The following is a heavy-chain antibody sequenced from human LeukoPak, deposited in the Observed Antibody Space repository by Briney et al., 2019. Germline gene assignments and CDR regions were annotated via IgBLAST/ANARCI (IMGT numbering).Heavy chain of an antibody. D-gene: IGHD3-10*01. CDR3: TRLRVDTPPRMAPGVIGLDY. J-gene: IGHJ4*02. CDR2: IRSKAYGGTT. V-gene: IGHV3-49*04. CDR1: GFTFGDYA. Sequence: GGSLRLSCTASGFTFGDYAMSWVRQAPGKGLEWVGFIRSKAYGGTTEYAASVKGRFTISRDDSKSIAYLQMSSLKTEDTGVYYCTRLRVDTPPRMAPGVIGLDYWGQGTLVTVSS.